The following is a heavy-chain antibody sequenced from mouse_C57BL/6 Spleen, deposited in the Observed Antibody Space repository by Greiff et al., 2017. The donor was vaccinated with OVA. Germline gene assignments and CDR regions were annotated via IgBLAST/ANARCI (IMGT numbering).Heavy chain of an antibody. CDR1: GYTFTSYW. CDR3: ARGDYGSLHYFDY. Sequence: VQLQQPGAELVKPGASVKMSCKASGYTFTSYWITWVKQRPGQGLEWIGDIYPGSGSTNYNEKFKSKATLTVDTSSSTAYMQLSSLTSEDSAVYYCARGDYGSLHYFDYWGQGTTLTVSS. D-gene: IGHD1-1*01. J-gene: IGHJ2*01. CDR2: IYPGSGST. V-gene: IGHV1-55*01.